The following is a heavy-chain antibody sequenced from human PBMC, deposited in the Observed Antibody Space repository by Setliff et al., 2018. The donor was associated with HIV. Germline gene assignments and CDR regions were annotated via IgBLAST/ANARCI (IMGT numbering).Heavy chain of an antibody. D-gene: IGHD2-15*01. CDR2: INSDGSFT. V-gene: IGHV3-74*01. CDR3: ARNSYFFDS. J-gene: IGHJ4*02. CDR1: GFTFRSHW. Sequence: PGGSLRLSCAGSGFTFRSHWMNWVRQVPGKGLVWVSRINSDGSFTNYADSVKGRFTISRDNAKNTLYLQMNSLRAEDTAVYYCARNSYFFDSWGQGALVTVSS.